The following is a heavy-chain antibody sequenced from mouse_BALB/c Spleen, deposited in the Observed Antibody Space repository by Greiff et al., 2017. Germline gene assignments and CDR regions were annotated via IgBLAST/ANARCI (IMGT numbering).Heavy chain of an antibody. CDR1: GYTFTSYT. J-gene: IGHJ4*01. CDR3: ARGYRYDLVYAMDY. V-gene: IGHV1-4*02. D-gene: IGHD2-14*01. CDR2: INPSSGYT. Sequence: QVQLKESAAELARPGASVKMSCKASGYTFTSYTMHWVKQRPGQGLEWIGYINPSSGYTEYNQKFKDKTTLTADKSSSTAYMQLSSLTSEDSAVYYCARGYRYDLVYAMDYWGQGTSVTVSS.